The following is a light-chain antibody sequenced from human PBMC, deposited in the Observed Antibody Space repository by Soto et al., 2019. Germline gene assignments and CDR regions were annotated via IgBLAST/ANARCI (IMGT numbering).Light chain of an antibody. V-gene: IGLV2-14*01. J-gene: IGLJ1*01. Sequence: QSALTLPASVSGSPGQPITISCTGTSSDVGGYNYVSWYQQHPGKAPKVMIYDVSNRPSGVSNRFSGSKSGNTASLTISGLQAEDEADYYCGSYTTSSTLYVFGTGTKVTVL. CDR1: SSDVGGYNY. CDR2: DVS. CDR3: GSYTTSSTLYV.